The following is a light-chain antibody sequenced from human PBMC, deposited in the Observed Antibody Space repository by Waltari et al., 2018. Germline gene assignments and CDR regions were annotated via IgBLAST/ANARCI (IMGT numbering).Light chain of an antibody. CDR2: DAS. J-gene: IGKJ1*01. CDR1: QSVTNNY. CDR3: QQYGSSPWT. Sequence: IVLTQSPGTLSLSPGERATLSCGASQSVTNNYLAWYQQKPGLAPRLLIYDASSRAPDIPVRFSCSGSVTDFILTISRLEPEDFAFYFFQQYGSSPWTFGQGTNVDVK. V-gene: IGKV3D-20*01.